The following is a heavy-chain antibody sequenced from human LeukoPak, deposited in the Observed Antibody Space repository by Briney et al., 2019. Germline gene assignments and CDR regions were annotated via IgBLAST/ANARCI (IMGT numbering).Heavy chain of an antibody. CDR2: IYYSGST. Sequence: PSGTLSLTCTVSGGSISSSSYYWGWIRQPPGKGLEWVGSIYYSGSTYYNPSLQSRVTISVDTSENQFSLKLSSVTAADTAVYYCARGPRWLQDYFNYWGQGTLVTVSS. CDR3: ARGPRWLQDYFNY. V-gene: IGHV4-39*07. CDR1: GGSISSSSYY. J-gene: IGHJ4*02. D-gene: IGHD5-24*01.